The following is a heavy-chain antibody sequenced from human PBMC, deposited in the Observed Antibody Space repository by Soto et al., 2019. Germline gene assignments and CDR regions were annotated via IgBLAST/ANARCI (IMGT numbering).Heavy chain of an antibody. V-gene: IGHV1-18*01. CDR3: TREGSAPYYYYGMDA. CDR1: GYTFTTYG. D-gene: IGHD3-10*01. J-gene: IGHJ6*02. Sequence: QVQLEQSAPEVKKPGASVKVSCKASGYTFTTYGISWVRQAPGQGLEWLGWINTHNGNTNYAQKLQGRVIMTADTSTSTAYMELRSLRSDDTAIYYCTREGSAPYYYYGMDAWCQGTTVTVSS. CDR2: INTHNGNT.